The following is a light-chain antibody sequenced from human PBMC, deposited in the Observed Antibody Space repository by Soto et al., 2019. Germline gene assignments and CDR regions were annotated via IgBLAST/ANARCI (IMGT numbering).Light chain of an antibody. V-gene: IGLV2-11*01. CDR2: DVT. Sequence: QSALTQPRSVSGSPGQSVTISCTGTSSDVGGYNYVSWYEQHPVKAPKLMIYDVTKRPSGVPDRFSGSKSGNTASLTSSGLQADDEADYYCSSYAGSYTWVFGTGTKVTVL. J-gene: IGLJ1*01. CDR3: SSYAGSYTWV. CDR1: SSDVGGYNY.